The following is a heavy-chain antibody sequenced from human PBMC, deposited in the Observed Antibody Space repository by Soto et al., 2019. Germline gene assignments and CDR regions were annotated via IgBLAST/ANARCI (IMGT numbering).Heavy chain of an antibody. CDR3: ARDGATVGLGDP. CDR2: IRPYNGET. CDR1: GYTFINYG. V-gene: IGHV1-18*01. J-gene: IGHJ5*02. D-gene: IGHD3-16*01. Sequence: QIQLVQSGTEVKKPGASVKVSCKASGYTFINYGLTWVRQAPGQGLEWVGWIRPYNGETENAQKFQGRVILTTDKSTTTAYMELRSLRAYDTAFYYCARDGATVGLGDPWGQGTLVTVSS.